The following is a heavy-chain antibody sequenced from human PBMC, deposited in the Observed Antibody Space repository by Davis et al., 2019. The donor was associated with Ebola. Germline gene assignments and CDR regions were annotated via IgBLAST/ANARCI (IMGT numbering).Heavy chain of an antibody. V-gene: IGHV1-3*01. CDR2: ISADSDAT. CDR3: AREIPVAPLDS. CDR1: GYTFATYA. Sequence: ASVKVSCKASGYTFATYAMHWVRQAPGQRLEWVGWISADSDATTYSQKFQGRVTITRDTSASTAYMELSSLRSEDTAVYYCAREIPVAPLDSWGQGTLVTVSS. J-gene: IGHJ4*02. D-gene: IGHD6-19*01.